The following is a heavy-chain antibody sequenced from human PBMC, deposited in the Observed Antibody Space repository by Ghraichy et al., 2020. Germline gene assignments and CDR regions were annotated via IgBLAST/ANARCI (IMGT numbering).Heavy chain of an antibody. V-gene: IGHV3-30*02. CDR3: TRDPPGTQSGSGSFGDH. CDR1: GFTFTTYD. D-gene: IGHD3-10*01. J-gene: IGHJ4*02. CDR2: IRFDGRSK. Sequence: GGSLRLSCAASGFTFTTYDIHWVRQAPGRGLEWVAFIRFDGRSKYYADSVKGRFTISRDNSKDTVYLQMSNLRYDDTAVYFCTRDPPGTQSGSGSFGDHWGQGTRVTVST.